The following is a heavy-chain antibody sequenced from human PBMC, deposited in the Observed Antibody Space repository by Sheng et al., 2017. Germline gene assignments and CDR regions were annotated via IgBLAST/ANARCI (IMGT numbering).Heavy chain of an antibody. CDR1: GGSISSGGYS. Sequence: QVQLQESGPGLVKPSQTLSLTCAVSGGSISSGGYSWNWIRQSPGKGLEWVGYSYNTGRTYYNPSLKGRVSISLDTSKSQFSLKLSSVTAADTAVYYCARGVVYYDISGYPWDYWGQGTLVTVSS. CDR3: ARGVVYYDISGYPWDY. D-gene: IGHD3-22*01. V-gene: IGHV4-30-4*07. J-gene: IGHJ4*02. CDR2: SYNTGRT.